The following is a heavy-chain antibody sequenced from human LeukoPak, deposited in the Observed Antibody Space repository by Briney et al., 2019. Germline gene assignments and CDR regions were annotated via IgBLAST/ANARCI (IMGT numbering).Heavy chain of an antibody. CDR1: GGSISSGDYY. J-gene: IGHJ4*02. D-gene: IGHD3-3*01. Sequence: PSETLSLTCTVSGGSISSGDYYWSWIRQPPGKGLEWIGYIYYSGSTYYNPSLKSRVTISVDTSKNQFSLKLSSVTAADTAVYYCARESRFLEWSADYWGQGTLATVSS. CDR3: ARESRFLEWSADY. V-gene: IGHV4-30-4*08. CDR2: IYYSGST.